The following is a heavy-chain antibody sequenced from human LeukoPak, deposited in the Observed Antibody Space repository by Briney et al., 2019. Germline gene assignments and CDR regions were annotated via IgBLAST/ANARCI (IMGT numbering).Heavy chain of an antibody. CDR1: GFTFSNYE. CDR3: ARGVGSSWPGWFDP. J-gene: IGHJ5*02. D-gene: IGHD6-13*01. Sequence: GGSLRLSCAASGFTFSNYELNWVRQAPGKGLEWVSYISHSGRTIYSADSVKGRFTISRDNAKNSLYLQMNSLRAEDTAVYYCARGVGSSWPGWFDPWGQGTLVTVSS. V-gene: IGHV3-48*03. CDR2: ISHSGRTI.